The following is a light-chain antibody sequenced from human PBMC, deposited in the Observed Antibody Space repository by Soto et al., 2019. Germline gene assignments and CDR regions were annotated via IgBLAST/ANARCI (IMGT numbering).Light chain of an antibody. CDR2: AAS. CDR3: QQSYTTPFT. J-gene: IGKJ3*01. Sequence: DIQMTQSPSSLSASVGDRVTVTCRASQSISTYLYWYQQKPGKAPKLLIYAASSLETGVPSRFSGSGSGTDFTLTISSLQPEAFATYFCQQSYTTPFTFGPGTKVD. CDR1: QSISTY. V-gene: IGKV1-39*01.